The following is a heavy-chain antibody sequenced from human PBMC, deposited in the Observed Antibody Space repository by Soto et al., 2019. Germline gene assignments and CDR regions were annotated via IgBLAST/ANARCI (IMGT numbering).Heavy chain of an antibody. D-gene: IGHD1-26*01. J-gene: IGHJ6*02. Sequence: PSETLSLTCAVYGGSFSGYYWSWIRQPPGKGLEWIGEINHSGSTNYNPSLKSRVTISVDTSKNQFSLKLSSVTAADTAVYYCARVVRVGSTDVWGQGTTVTVSS. V-gene: IGHV4-34*01. CDR2: INHSGST. CDR1: GGSFSGYY. CDR3: ARVVRVGSTDV.